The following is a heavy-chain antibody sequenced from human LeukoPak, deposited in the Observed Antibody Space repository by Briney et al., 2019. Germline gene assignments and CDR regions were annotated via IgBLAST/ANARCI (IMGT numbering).Heavy chain of an antibody. J-gene: IGHJ4*02. Sequence: EASVKVSCKASGYIFTKYVVHWVRQAPGQRPEWMGWIKAGNGDTKYSQNFQDRLTITRDTSASTVYVELSSLTSEDTALYYCARDDCGDTCYPGGYWGQGTLVTVSS. CDR3: ARDDCGDTCYPGGY. CDR2: IKAGNGDT. V-gene: IGHV1-3*01. D-gene: IGHD2-21*01. CDR1: GYIFTKYV.